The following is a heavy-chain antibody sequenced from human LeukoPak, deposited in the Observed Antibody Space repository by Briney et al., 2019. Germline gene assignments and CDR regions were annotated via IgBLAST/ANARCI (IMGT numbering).Heavy chain of an antibody. CDR3: ARISHDYGDYTDAFDI. D-gene: IGHD4-17*01. CDR1: GYTFTGYY. CDR2: INPNSGGT. J-gene: IGHJ3*02. V-gene: IGHV1-2*02. Sequence: ASVKVSCKASGYTFTGYYMHWVRQAPGQGLEWMGWINPNSGGTNYAQKFQGRVTMTRDTSISTAYLQWSSLKASDTAMYYCARISHDYGDYTDAFDIWGQGTMVTVSS.